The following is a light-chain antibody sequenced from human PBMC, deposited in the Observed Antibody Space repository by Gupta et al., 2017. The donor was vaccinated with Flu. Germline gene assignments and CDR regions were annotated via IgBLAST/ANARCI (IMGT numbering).Light chain of an antibody. J-gene: IGLJ2*01. Sequence: QSALTQPRSVSGSPGQSVTISCTGTRSDVGGYNYVSWYQQHPGKAPKLMMYDVSKRPSGVPDRFSCSKSGNTASLTISGLQAEDEADYYCCSYAGSYTFVVFGGGTKLTVL. CDR3: CSYAGSYTFVV. V-gene: IGLV2-11*01. CDR2: DVS. CDR1: RSDVGGYNY.